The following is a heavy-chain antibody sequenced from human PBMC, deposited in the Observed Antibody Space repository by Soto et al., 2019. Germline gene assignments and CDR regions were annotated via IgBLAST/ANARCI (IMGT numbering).Heavy chain of an antibody. CDR1: GGTFSSYA. J-gene: IGHJ6*02. D-gene: IGHD2-2*01. V-gene: IGHV1-2*04. Sequence: ASVKVSWKASGGTFSSYAISWVRQAPGQGLEWMGWINPNSGGTNYAQKFQGWVTMTRDTSISTAYMELSRLRSDDTAVYYCARAPYCSSTSCDYYYGMDVWGQGTTVTVSS. CDR2: INPNSGGT. CDR3: ARAPYCSSTSCDYYYGMDV.